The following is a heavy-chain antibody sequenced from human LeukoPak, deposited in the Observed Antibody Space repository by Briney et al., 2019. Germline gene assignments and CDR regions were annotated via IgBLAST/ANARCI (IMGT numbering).Heavy chain of an antibody. CDR1: GGTFSTYA. Sequence: ASVKVSCKTSGGTFSTYAISWVRQAPGQGLEWMGGIIPNFGTGNYAQKFQDRVTITADESTSTAYMELSSLRSEDTAVYYCARGLGDSSGYYYSDYWGQGTLVTVSS. D-gene: IGHD3-22*01. V-gene: IGHV1-69*13. CDR2: IIPNFGTG. CDR3: ARGLGDSSGYYYSDY. J-gene: IGHJ4*02.